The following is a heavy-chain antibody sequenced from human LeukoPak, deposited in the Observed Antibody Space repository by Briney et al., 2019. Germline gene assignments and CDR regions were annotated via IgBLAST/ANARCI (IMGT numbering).Heavy chain of an antibody. J-gene: IGHJ4*02. V-gene: IGHV7-4-1*02. CDR3: ARFGSGSYFSLYYFDF. CDR1: GYTFTSYT. CDR2: INTNTGNP. Sequence: ASVKVSCKASGYTFTSYTMNWVRQAPGQGLEWMGWINTNTGNPTYAQGFSGRFVFSLDTSVSTAYLQISSLKAEDTAVYYCARFGSGSYFSLYYFDFWGQGTLVTVSS. D-gene: IGHD3-10*01.